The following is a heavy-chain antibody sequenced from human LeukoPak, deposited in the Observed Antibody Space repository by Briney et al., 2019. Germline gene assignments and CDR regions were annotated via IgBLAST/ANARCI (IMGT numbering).Heavy chain of an antibody. Sequence: GASVKVSCKASGYTFTGYYMYWVRQAPGQGLEWMGWINPNSGGTNYAQKFQGRVTMTRDTSISTAYMELSRLRSDDTAVYYCAREWCSSTSCPQFDPWGQGTLVTVSP. CDR2: INPNSGGT. V-gene: IGHV1-2*02. D-gene: IGHD2-2*01. CDR3: AREWCSSTSCPQFDP. CDR1: GYTFTGYY. J-gene: IGHJ5*02.